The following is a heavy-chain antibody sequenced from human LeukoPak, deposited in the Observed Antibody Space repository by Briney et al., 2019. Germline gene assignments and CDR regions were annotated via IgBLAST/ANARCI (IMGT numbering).Heavy chain of an antibody. CDR1: GFTFSSYW. CDR2: INSDGSST. V-gene: IGHV3-74*01. Sequence: GGSLRLSCAASGFTFSSYWMHWVRQAPGKGLVWVSRINSDGSSTSYADSVKGRFTISRDNAKNTLYLQMNSLRAEDTAAYYCARVSTVADFDYWGQGTLVTVSS. D-gene: IGHD4-23*01. J-gene: IGHJ4*02. CDR3: ARVSTVADFDY.